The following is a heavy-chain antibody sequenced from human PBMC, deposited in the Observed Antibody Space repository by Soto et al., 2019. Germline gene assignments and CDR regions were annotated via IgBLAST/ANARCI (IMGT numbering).Heavy chain of an antibody. V-gene: IGHV1-69*12. J-gene: IGHJ6*02. Sequence: QVQLVQSGAEVKKPGSSVKVSCKASGGTFSSYTISWVRQAPGQGLEWMGGIIPIFGTANYAQRFQGRVTITADESTSTAYMELSSLRSEDTSVYYCARQGESSGSYYYGMDVWGQGTTVIVSS. CDR2: IIPIFGTA. CDR3: ARQGESSGSYYYGMDV. CDR1: GGTFSSYT. D-gene: IGHD3-22*01.